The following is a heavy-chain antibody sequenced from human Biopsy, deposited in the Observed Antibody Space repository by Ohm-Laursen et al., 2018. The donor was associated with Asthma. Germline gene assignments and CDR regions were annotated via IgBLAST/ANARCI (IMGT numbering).Heavy chain of an antibody. J-gene: IGHJ6*02. Sequence: SLRLSCAASGFSLVDYAMYWVRQAPGKGLEWVSVISWNSEHIAYADSVKGRFTISRDTAKNSLYLQMNNLRVADTAFYYCARDFGAGDSNGDDLTLTHYYGMDVWGQGTTVTVSS. CDR1: GFSLVDYA. CDR3: ARDFGAGDSNGDDLTLTHYYGMDV. CDR2: ISWNSEHI. D-gene: IGHD4-17*01. V-gene: IGHV3-9*01.